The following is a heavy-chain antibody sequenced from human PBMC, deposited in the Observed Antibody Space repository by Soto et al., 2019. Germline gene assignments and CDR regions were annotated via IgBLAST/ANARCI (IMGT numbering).Heavy chain of an antibody. Sequence: QVQLVESGGGVVQPERSLRLSCAASGFSISRSAMHWVRQAPGKGLEWVAVIAYDGSNKWYADSAKGRFTISRDNSKNTLYLDMSSLRAEDTAIYFCARDLQAGDDNVNWFAPWGQGTLVTVSS. J-gene: IGHJ5*02. V-gene: IGHV3-30-3*01. CDR1: GFSISRSA. CDR2: IAYDGSNK. D-gene: IGHD1-1*01. CDR3: ARDLQAGDDNVNWFAP.